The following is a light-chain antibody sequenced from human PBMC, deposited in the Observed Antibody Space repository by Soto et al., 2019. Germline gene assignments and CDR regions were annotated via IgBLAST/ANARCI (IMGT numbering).Light chain of an antibody. CDR3: QQYGSSGT. Sequence: EIVWTQSPGTLSLSPGERATLSCRASQSVSSSYLAWYQQKPGQAPRLLIYGASNRATGIPDRFSGSGSGTDFTLTISRLEPEDFAVYYCQQYGSSGTFGRGTKVDI. CDR1: QSVSSSY. V-gene: IGKV3-20*01. CDR2: GAS. J-gene: IGKJ4*02.